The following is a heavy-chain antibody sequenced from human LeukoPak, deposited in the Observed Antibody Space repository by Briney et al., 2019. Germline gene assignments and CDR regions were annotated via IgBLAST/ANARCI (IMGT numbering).Heavy chain of an antibody. CDR1: GYTFSSYG. V-gene: IGHV1-18*01. CDR3: ARCISTATGGLCYYGMDV. J-gene: IGHJ6*02. Sequence: ASVKVSCKASGYTFSSYGISWVRRAPGQGLEWMGWISAYNGNTNYAQKLQGRVTMTTDTSTSTAYMELRSLRSDDTAVYYCARCISTATGGLCYYGMDVWGQGTTVTVSS. D-gene: IGHD3-10*01. CDR2: ISAYNGNT.